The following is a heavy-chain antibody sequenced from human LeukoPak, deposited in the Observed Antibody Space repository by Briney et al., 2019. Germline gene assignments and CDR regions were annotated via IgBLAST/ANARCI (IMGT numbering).Heavy chain of an antibody. CDR1: GYSISSGTY. J-gene: IGHJ4*02. CDR3: ARVVSTSCCFDY. Sequence: PSETLSLTCAVSGYSISSGTYWGWFRQPPGKGPEWIGSIYHRGSTSCNPSLKSRVTISVDTSKYQFSLKLSSVTAADTAVYYCARVVSTSCCFDYWGQGTLVTVSS. CDR2: IYHRGST. D-gene: IGHD2-2*01. V-gene: IGHV4-38-2*01.